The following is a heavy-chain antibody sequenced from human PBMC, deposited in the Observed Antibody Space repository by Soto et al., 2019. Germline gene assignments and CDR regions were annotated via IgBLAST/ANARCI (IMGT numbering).Heavy chain of an antibody. CDR3: ASLMSSGYYYGMDV. Sequence: SVKVSCKASGGTFSSYTISWVRQAPGQGLEWMGKIIPILGIANYAQKFQGRVTITADKSTSTAYMELSSLRSEDTAVYYCASLMSSGYYYGMDVWGQGTTVTVSS. D-gene: IGHD3-10*01. V-gene: IGHV1-69*02. CDR2: IIPILGIA. J-gene: IGHJ6*02. CDR1: GGTFSSYT.